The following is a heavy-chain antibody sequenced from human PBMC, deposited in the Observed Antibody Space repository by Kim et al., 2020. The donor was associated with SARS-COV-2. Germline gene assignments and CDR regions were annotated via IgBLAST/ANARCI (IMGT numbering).Heavy chain of an antibody. CDR2: IGTAGDT. CDR1: GFTFSSYD. J-gene: IGHJ6*02. Sequence: GGSLRLSCAASGFTFSSYDMHWVRQATGKGLEWVSAIGTAGDTYSPGSVKGRFTISRENAKNSLYLQMNSLRAGDTAVYYCARVGRPSDTRYSSSWYGDYYYGMDVWGQGTTVTVSS. V-gene: IGHV3-13*04. D-gene: IGHD6-13*01. CDR3: ARVGRPSDTRYSSSWYGDYYYGMDV.